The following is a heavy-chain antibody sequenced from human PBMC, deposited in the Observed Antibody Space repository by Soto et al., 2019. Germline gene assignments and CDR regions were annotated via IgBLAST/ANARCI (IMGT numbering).Heavy chain of an antibody. J-gene: IGHJ6*02. D-gene: IGHD6-6*01. CDR1: GYTFTGYY. V-gene: IGHV1-2*02. CDR3: ARDPEVAARIETRGYYYYGMEV. Sequence: ASVKVSCKASGYTFTGYYMHWVRQAPGQGLEWMGWINPNSGGTNYAQKFQGRVTMTRDTSISTAYMELSRLRSDETAVYYCARDPEVAARIETRGYYYYGMEVWGQGTTVTVSS. CDR2: INPNSGGT.